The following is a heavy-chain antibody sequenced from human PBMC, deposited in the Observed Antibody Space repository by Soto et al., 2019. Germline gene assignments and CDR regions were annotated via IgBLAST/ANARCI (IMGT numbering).Heavy chain of an antibody. CDR2: LYTDGTT. D-gene: IGHD4-17*01. V-gene: IGHV3-66*01. CDR3: VKTRVPTTVTYYFDY. Sequence: GGSLRLSCAASGITITRNYMIWVRRAPGKGLEWVSILYTDGTTYYADSVKGTFTISRDNSKNTLYLQMSSLRAEDTAVYYCVKTRVPTTVTYYFDYWGQGTQVTVSS. CDR1: GITITRNY. J-gene: IGHJ4*02.